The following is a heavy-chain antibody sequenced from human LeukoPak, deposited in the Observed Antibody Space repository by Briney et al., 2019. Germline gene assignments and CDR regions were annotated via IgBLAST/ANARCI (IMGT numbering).Heavy chain of an antibody. D-gene: IGHD4-17*01. CDR3: TRSPPGDYKYFQH. Sequence: SSETLSLTCAVSGSSISSGHYWGWIRQPPGKGLEWIASISHNGNTYYSPSLKSRVTISEDTSKSQFSLNLLSVAAADTAVYYCTRSPPGDYKYFQHWGQGTLVTVSS. CDR2: ISHNGNT. V-gene: IGHV4-38-2*01. CDR1: GSSISSGHY. J-gene: IGHJ1*01.